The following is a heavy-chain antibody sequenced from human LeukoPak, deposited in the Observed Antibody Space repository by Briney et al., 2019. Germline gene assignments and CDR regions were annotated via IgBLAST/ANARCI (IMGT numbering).Heavy chain of an antibody. Sequence: PGGSLRLSCAASGFTVSSNYMSWVRQAPGKGLEWVSVTYSGGSTYYADSVKGRFTIPRDNSKNTLYLQMNSLRAEDTAVYYCARDAFFGGYFDYWGQGTLVTVSS. CDR3: ARDAFFGGYFDY. D-gene: IGHD3-10*01. CDR2: TYSGGST. CDR1: GFTVSSNY. J-gene: IGHJ4*02. V-gene: IGHV3-53*01.